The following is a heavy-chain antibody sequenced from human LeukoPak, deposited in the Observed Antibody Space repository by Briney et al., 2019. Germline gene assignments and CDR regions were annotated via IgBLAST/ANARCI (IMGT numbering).Heavy chain of an antibody. D-gene: IGHD3-10*01. Sequence: GGSLRLSCAASGFIFSSYGMHWVRQAPGKGLEWVAFIRYDGSNKYYADSVKGRFTISRDNSKNTLYLQMNSLRAEDTAVYYCAKGYYASGSYGWFDPWGQGTLVTVSS. CDR1: GFIFSSYG. CDR2: IRYDGSNK. J-gene: IGHJ5*02. CDR3: AKGYYASGSYGWFDP. V-gene: IGHV3-30*02.